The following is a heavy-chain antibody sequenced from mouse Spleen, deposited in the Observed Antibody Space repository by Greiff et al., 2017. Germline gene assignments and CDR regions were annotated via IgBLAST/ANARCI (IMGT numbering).Heavy chain of an antibody. J-gene: IGHJ1*01. CDR3: ARSYYGSSYDWYFDV. Sequence: QVQLQQPGAELVRPGSSVKLSCKASGYTFTSYWMHWVKQRPIQGLEWIGNIDPADSETHYNQKVKDKATLTVDKSSSTAYMQLSSLTSEDSAVYYCARSYYGSSYDWYFDVWGAGTTVTVSS. CDR2: IDPADSET. V-gene: IGHV1-52*01. CDR1: GYTFTSYW. D-gene: IGHD1-1*01.